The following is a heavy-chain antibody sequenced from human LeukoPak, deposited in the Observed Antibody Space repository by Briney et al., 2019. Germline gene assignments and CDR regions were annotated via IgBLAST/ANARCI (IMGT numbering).Heavy chain of an antibody. V-gene: IGHV3-21*01. CDR3: ARDNDDSGWYSDY. J-gene: IGHJ4*02. Sequence: GGSLRLSCAASGFTFSSYSMNWVRHAPGKGLEGVSFISSTSSYIYYADPVKGRFTISRDHAKNSLYLQMNSLRAEDTAVYYCARDNDDSGWYSDYWGQGTLVTVSS. CDR1: GFTFSSYS. CDR2: ISSTSSYI. D-gene: IGHD6-19*01.